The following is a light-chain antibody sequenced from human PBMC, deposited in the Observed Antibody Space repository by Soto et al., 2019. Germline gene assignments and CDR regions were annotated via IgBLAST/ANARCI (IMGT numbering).Light chain of an antibody. J-gene: IGLJ1*01. CDR1: SSDVGGYNY. CDR2: DVS. CDR3: SSYTSSSTLAV. V-gene: IGLV2-14*01. Sequence: QSALTQPASVSGSPGQSITISCTGTSSDVGGYNYVSWYQQHPGKAPKLMIYDVSNRPSGVSNRFSGSKSGNTASLTISGLQAEDEADYYCSSYTSSSTLAVFRTGTKLTVL.